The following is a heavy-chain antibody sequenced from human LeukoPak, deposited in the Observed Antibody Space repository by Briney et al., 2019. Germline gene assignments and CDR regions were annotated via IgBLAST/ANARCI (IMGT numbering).Heavy chain of an antibody. CDR3: ARDGITMRILEY. V-gene: IGHV3-21*01. CDR1: GFTFSSYS. Sequence: GGSLRLSCVASGFTFSSYSMNWVRQAPGKGLEWVTSISSSSSYIYYADSVKGRFTISRDNAKNSLYLQMDSLRAEDTAVYYCARDGITMRILEYWGQGTLVTVSS. D-gene: IGHD3-10*01. CDR2: ISSSSSYI. J-gene: IGHJ4*02.